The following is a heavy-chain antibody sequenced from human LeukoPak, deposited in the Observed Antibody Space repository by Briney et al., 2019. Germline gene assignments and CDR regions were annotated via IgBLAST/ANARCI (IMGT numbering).Heavy chain of an antibody. CDR2: INHSGST. V-gene: IGHV4-34*01. D-gene: IGHD6-13*01. Sequence: SETLSLTCAVYGGSFSGYYWSWTRQPPGKGLEWIGEINHSGSTNYNPSLKSRVTISVDTSKNQFSLKLSSVTAADTAVYYCARLSSSWYWSAGDPRLRKLLNWFDPWGQGTLVTVSS. CDR1: GGSFSGYY. CDR3: ARLSSSWYWSAGDPRLRKLLNWFDP. J-gene: IGHJ5*02.